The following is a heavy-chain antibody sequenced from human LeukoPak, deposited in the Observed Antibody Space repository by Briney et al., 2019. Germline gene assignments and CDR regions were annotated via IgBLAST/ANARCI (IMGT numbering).Heavy chain of an antibody. CDR3: ARADPISGTYSPFDY. CDR1: GDSVSTSGVA. D-gene: IGHD1-26*01. J-gene: IGHJ4*02. Sequence: SQTLSLTCAISGDSVSTSGVAWNWVRQSPSRGLEWLGRTYYTSKWNTDYAVSVKSRIVVNPDTSKNQFSLKLNSVTAADTAVYYCARADPISGTYSPFDYWGQGTLVTVSS. V-gene: IGHV6-1*01. CDR2: TYYTSKWNT.